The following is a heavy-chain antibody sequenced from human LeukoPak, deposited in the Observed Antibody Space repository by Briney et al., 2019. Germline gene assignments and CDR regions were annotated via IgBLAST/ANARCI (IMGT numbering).Heavy chain of an antibody. CDR3: AKDSAVADAPYYYYMDV. CDR1: GFTFSSYG. D-gene: IGHD6-19*01. CDR2: IRYDGSNK. V-gene: IGHV3-30*02. J-gene: IGHJ6*03. Sequence: GGSLRLSCAASGFTFSSYGMHWVRQAPGKGLEWVAFIRYDGSNKYYADSVKGRFTISRDNSKNTLYLQMNSLRAEDTAVYYCAKDSAVADAPYYYYMDVWGKGTTVTISS.